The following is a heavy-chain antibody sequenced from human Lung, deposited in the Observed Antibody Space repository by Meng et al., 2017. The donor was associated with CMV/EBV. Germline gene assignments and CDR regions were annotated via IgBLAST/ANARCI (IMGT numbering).Heavy chain of an antibody. CDR3: ARDLRATIIF. CDR2: INPSGGST. Sequence: ASVKVSCKASGYTFTSYYMHWVRQAPGQGLEWMGIINPSGGSTSYAQKFQGRVTMTRDTSTSTVYMELSSLRSEDAAVYYRARDLRATIIFWGQGTLVTVSS. CDR1: GYTFTSYY. V-gene: IGHV1-46*01. J-gene: IGHJ4*02. D-gene: IGHD1-26*01.